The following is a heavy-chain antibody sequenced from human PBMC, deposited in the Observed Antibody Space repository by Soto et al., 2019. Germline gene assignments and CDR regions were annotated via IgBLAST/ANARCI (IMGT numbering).Heavy chain of an antibody. J-gene: IGHJ4*02. CDR2: VSGGGAST. V-gene: IGHV3-23*01. D-gene: IGHD3-3*01. Sequence: GSLRLSCAATGFIFAGYALTWVRQAPGKGLEWLSAVSGGGASTYYADSVRGRFSISRDVSGNMIYLQLNRLTAGDTATYYCAKTQTFNGYYGGFDAWGQGTRVTVSS. CDR1: GFIFAGYA. CDR3: AKTQTFNGYYGGFDA.